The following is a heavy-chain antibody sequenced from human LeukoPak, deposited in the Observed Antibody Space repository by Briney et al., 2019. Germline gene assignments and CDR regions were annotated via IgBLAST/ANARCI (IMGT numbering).Heavy chain of an antibody. J-gene: IGHJ4*02. CDR2: ISGSGAGT. CDR3: ENRAAYYFDC. V-gene: IGHV3-23*01. Sequence: GGSLRLYCAASGFTFSSYAMSWVRQAPGKGLEWVSTISGSGAGTYYADSVKGRFTISRDNSKNTVYLQINSLRAEDTAVYYCENRAAYYFDCWGQGTLVTVSS. CDR1: GFTFSSYA.